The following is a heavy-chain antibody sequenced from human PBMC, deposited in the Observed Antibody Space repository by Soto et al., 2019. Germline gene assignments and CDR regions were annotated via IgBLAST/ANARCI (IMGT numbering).Heavy chain of an antibody. CDR3: AHSQAEYCSGGSCYSGSDFDY. Sequence: QITLKESGPTLVKPTQTLTLTCTFSGFSLSTSGVGVGWIRQPPGKALEWLALIYWDDDKRYSPSLKSRLTITKDTSKHQLVLTMTNMAPVDTATYYCAHSQAEYCSGGSCYSGSDFDYWGQGTLVTVSS. J-gene: IGHJ4*02. V-gene: IGHV2-5*02. CDR2: IYWDDDK. CDR1: GFSLSTSGVG. D-gene: IGHD2-15*01.